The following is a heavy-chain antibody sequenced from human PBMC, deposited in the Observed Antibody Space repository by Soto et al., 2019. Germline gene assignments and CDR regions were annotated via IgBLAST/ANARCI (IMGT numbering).Heavy chain of an antibody. CDR2: ISWNSGSI. V-gene: IGHV3-9*01. Sequence: EVQLVESGGGLVQPGRSLRLSCAASGFTFDDYAMHWVRQAPGKGLEWVSGISWNSGSIGYADSVKGRFTISRDNAKNSLYLQMNSLRAEDTALYYCAKSRVLDYWGQGTLVTVSS. CDR3: AKSRVLDY. J-gene: IGHJ4*02. CDR1: GFTFDDYA.